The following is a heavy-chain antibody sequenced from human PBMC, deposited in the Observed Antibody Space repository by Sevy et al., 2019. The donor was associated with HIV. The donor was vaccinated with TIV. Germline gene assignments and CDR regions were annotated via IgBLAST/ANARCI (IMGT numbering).Heavy chain of an antibody. CDR3: ARHNKHYDFWSDLNWFDP. CDR2: IYYSGST. J-gene: IGHJ5*02. CDR1: GGSTSNSY. Sequence: SETLSLTCTVSGGSTSNSYWTWIRQPPGKGLEWIGYIYYSGSTNYNPSLKSRVTISVDTSKNQFSLKLSSVTAADTAVYYCARHNKHYDFWSDLNWFDPWGQGTLVTVSS. D-gene: IGHD3-3*01. V-gene: IGHV4-59*08.